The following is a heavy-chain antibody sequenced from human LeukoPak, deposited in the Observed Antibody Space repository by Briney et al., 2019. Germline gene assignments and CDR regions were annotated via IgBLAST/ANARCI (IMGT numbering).Heavy chain of an antibody. V-gene: IGHV3-43*01. CDR3: AKELRLGELWLYRGGGIDY. CDR2: ISWDGGST. D-gene: IGHD3-16*01. J-gene: IGHJ4*02. CDR1: GFTFDDYT. Sequence: GGSLRLSCAASGFTFDDYTMRWVRQAPGKGLEWVSLISWDGGSTYYADSVKGRFTISRDNSKNFLYLQMNSLRTEDAALYYCAKELRLGELWLYRGGGIDYWGQGTLVTVSS.